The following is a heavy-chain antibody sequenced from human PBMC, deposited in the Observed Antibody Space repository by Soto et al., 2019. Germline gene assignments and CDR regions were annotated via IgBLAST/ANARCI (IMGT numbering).Heavy chain of an antibody. D-gene: IGHD6-13*01. Sequence: PSCTLALTCAACGGTISIYYWSWIRQPPGKGLEWIGYIYYSGSTNYNPSLKSRVTISVDTSKNQFSLKLSSVTAADTAVYYFARDIAAAGQYYYYGMDVWGQGTTVTVSS. CDR1: GGTISIYY. CDR2: IYYSGST. CDR3: ARDIAAAGQYYYYGMDV. J-gene: IGHJ6*02. V-gene: IGHV4-59*01.